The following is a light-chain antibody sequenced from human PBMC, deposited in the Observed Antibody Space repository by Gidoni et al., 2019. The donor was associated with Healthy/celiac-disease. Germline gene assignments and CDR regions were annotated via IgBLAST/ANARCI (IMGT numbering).Light chain of an antibody. V-gene: IGKV1-39*01. CDR2: AAS. CDR1: QSISSY. CDR3: QQSYSTPRT. J-gene: IGKJ1*01. Sequence: DIQMTQSPSSLSASVGDRVTITCRASQSISSYLNWYQQKPGKAPKLLIYAASSLSSGVPSRFSGSGSGTDFTLTIRRLQPADFATYSCQQSYSTPRTFGQGTKVEIK.